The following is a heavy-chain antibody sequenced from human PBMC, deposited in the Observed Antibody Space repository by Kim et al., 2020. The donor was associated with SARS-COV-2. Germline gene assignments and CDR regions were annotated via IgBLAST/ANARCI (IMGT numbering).Heavy chain of an antibody. Sequence: TYSADSVKGRFTITRDNSKNTLYRQMNSLRAEDTAVYYCARAQFDGMDVWGQGTTVTVSS. D-gene: IGHD3-10*01. J-gene: IGHJ6*02. CDR3: ARAQFDGMDV. V-gene: IGHV3-53*01. CDR2: T.